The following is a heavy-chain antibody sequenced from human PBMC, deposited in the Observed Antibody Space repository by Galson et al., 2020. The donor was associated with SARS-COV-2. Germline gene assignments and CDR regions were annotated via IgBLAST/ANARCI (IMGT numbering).Heavy chain of an antibody. CDR1: GYTFTGYA. J-gene: IGHJ5*02. V-gene: IGHV1-3*01. CDR2: INAGSGST. Sequence: GESLKISCKASGYTFTGYALHWVRQAPGQRLEWMGWINAGSGSTKYSQNFQGRVTITRDTSASTVYMELGSLRSEDTAVYYCARGSSADWGKWFDPWGQGTLVTVSS. CDR3: ARGSSADWGKWFDP. D-gene: IGHD7-27*01.